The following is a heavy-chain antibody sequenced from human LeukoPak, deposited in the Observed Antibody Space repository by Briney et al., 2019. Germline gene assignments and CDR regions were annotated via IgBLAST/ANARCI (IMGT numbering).Heavy chain of an antibody. CDR1: GASISSYY. D-gene: IGHD3-16*01. J-gene: IGHJ4*02. CDR3: ARAGDGNFDY. V-gene: IGHV4-59*08. CDR2: IDYSGST. Sequence: SETLSLTCSVSGASISSYYWSWIRQPPGKGLEWIGYIDYSGSTNYSPSLKSRVTISADTSKNQFSLKLTSLTAADTAVYYCARAGDGNFDYWGQGTLVTVSS.